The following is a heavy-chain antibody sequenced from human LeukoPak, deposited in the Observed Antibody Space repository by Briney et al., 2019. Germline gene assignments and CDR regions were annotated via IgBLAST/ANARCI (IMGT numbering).Heavy chain of an antibody. Sequence: GGSLRLPCAASGFTFTMFSMNWLRQAPGKGLEWIAFIRGRSDTTYYADSVQGRFTISRDNAEDSVYLQMNSLRVEDTAVYYCARTYDFGIGPPGDAFDNWGQGTLVTVFS. CDR3: ARTYDFGIGPPGDAFDN. V-gene: IGHV3-48*01. CDR2: IRGRSDTT. J-gene: IGHJ3*02. D-gene: IGHD3-3*01. CDR1: GFTFTMFS.